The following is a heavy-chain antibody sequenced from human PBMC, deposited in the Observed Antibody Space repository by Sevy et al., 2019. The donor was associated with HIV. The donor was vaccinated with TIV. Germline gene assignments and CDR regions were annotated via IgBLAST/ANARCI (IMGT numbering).Heavy chain of an antibody. CDR2: IWYDAGKK. CDR3: AKDDAAYSSAWTFPDY. V-gene: IGHV3-33*06. D-gene: IGHD6-19*01. CDR1: GFTSNIYG. Sequence: GGSLRLSCAASGFTSNIYGMHWVRQAPGKGREWVAVIWYDAGKKYHADTVKGRLFISRDNSKNKLYLQMNSLRAEDSAVYYCAKDDAAYSSAWTFPDYWGQGTLVTVSS. J-gene: IGHJ4*02.